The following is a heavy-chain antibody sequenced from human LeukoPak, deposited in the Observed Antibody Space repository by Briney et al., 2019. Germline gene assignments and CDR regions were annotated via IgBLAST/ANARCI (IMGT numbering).Heavy chain of an antibody. V-gene: IGHV4-59*01. CDR1: GGSLRSYY. CDR3: ARGKPYYYYYYMDV. Sequence: PETPSLTCIEPGGSLRSYYRSWIWQPPGKRLEWIGYIYYSGSTNYTPSLKSRVTISVDTSKNQFSLKLSPVTAADTAVYYSARGKPYYYYYYMDVWGKGTTVTASS. J-gene: IGHJ6*03. CDR2: IYYSGST.